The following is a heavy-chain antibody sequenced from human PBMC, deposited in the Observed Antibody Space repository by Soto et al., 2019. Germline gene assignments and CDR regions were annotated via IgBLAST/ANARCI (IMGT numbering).Heavy chain of an antibody. CDR2: MNPNSGNT. CDR3: ARDYDFWSGYYPENWFDP. Sequence: QVQLVQSGAEVKKPGASVKVSCKASGYTFTSYDINWVRQATGQGLEWMGWMNPNSGNTGYAQKFQGRVTMTRNTSKSTAYMELSSLRSKDTAVYYCARDYDFWSGYYPENWFDPWGQGTLVTVSS. V-gene: IGHV1-8*01. CDR1: GYTFTSYD. D-gene: IGHD3-3*01. J-gene: IGHJ5*02.